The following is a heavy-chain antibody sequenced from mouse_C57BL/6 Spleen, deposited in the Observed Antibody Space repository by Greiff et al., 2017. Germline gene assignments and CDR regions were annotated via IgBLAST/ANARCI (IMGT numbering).Heavy chain of an antibody. Sequence: QVHVKQSGAELVRPGTSVKVSCKASGYAFTNYLIEWVKQRPGQGLEWIGVINPGSGGPNYNEKFKGKATLTADKSSSTAYMQLSSLTSEDSAVYFCARDGNPAWFAYWGQGTLVTVSA. CDR2: INPGSGGP. D-gene: IGHD1-1*01. J-gene: IGHJ3*01. CDR3: ARDGNPAWFAY. CDR1: GYAFTNYL. V-gene: IGHV1-54*01.